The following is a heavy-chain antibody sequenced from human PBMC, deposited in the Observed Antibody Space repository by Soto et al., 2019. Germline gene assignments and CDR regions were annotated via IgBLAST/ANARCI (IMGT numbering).Heavy chain of an antibody. CDR3: ARDFPYYDSSGYLNDAFDI. Sequence: GGSLRLSCAASGFTFSSYAMHWVRQAPGKGLEWVAVISYDGSNKYYADSVKGRFTISRDNSKNTLYLQMNSLRAEDTAVYYCARDFPYYDSSGYLNDAFDIWGQGTMVTGSS. CDR2: ISYDGSNK. CDR1: GFTFSSYA. V-gene: IGHV3-30-3*01. J-gene: IGHJ3*02. D-gene: IGHD3-22*01.